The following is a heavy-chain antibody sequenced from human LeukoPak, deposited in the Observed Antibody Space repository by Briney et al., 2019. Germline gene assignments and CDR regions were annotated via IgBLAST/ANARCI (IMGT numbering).Heavy chain of an antibody. D-gene: IGHD2-2*01. CDR3: ARRRSCSSTSCYGKYFDY. CDR1: GGSFSGYY. CDR2: INHSGST. J-gene: IGHJ4*02. Sequence: SETLSLTYAVYGGSFSGYYWSWIRQPPGKGLEWIGEINHSGSTNYNPSLKSRVTISVDTSKNQFSLKLSSVTAADTAVYYCARRRSCSSTSCYGKYFDYWGQGTLVTVSS. V-gene: IGHV4-34*01.